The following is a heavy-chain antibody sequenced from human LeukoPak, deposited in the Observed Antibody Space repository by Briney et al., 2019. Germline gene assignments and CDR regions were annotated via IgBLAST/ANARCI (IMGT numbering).Heavy chain of an antibody. CDR2: INHSGST. CDR3: ARGNVLRFLEWLFRCGWFDP. J-gene: IGHJ5*02. V-gene: IGHV4-34*01. CDR1: GGSFSGYY. D-gene: IGHD3-3*01. Sequence: SETLSLTCAVYGGSFSGYYWSWIRQPPGKGLEWIGEINHSGSTNYNPSLKSRVTISVDTSKNQFSLKLSSVTAADTAAYYCARGNVLRFLEWLFRCGWFDPWGQGTLVTVSS.